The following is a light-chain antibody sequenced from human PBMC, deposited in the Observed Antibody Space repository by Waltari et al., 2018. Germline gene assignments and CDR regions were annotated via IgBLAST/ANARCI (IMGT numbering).Light chain of an antibody. CDR1: RLNIRSNA. V-gene: IGLV1-44*01. CDR2: SND. J-gene: IGLJ3*02. CDR3: AAWDDSLNGHWV. Sequence: QSVLTQPPSASGTPGQRVTISCSGSRLNIRSNAVNWNQHLPGTAPQLLIYSNDQRPSGVPDRFSGSKSGTSASLAISGLQSEDEADYYCAAWDDSLNGHWVFGGGTKLTVL.